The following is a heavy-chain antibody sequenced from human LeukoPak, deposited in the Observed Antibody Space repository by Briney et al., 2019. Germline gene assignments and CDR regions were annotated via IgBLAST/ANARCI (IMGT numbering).Heavy chain of an antibody. CDR2: ISGSGDTT. D-gene: IGHD3-10*02. V-gene: IGHV3-23*01. CDR1: GFTFSTYA. Sequence: GGSLRLSCAASGFTFSTYAMSWVRQAPGKGLEWVSGISGSGDTTYYADSVKGRFTISRDNSKNTLYLQMSSLRADDTAVYYCAKTFIFGRDHFQHWGQGTLVTVYS. J-gene: IGHJ1*01. CDR3: AKTFIFGRDHFQH.